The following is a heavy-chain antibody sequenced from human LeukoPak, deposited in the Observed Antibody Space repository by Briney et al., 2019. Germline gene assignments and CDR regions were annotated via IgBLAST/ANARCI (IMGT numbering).Heavy chain of an antibody. CDR1: GYTFTSYG. J-gene: IGHJ4*02. Sequence: ASVKVSCKASGYTFTSYGISWVRQAPGQGLEWMGIINPSGGSTSYAQKFQGRVTMTRDTSTSTVYMELSSLRSEDTAVYYCARASWLLWEGSFDYWGQGTLVTVSS. CDR2: INPSGGST. D-gene: IGHD3-3*01. V-gene: IGHV1-46*01. CDR3: ARASWLLWEGSFDY.